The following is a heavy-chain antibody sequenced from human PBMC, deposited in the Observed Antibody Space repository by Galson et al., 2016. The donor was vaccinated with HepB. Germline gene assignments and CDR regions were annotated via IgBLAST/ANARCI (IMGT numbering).Heavy chain of an antibody. Sequence: SLRLSCAASGFTFSDWDFHWVRQAPGKGLGWVAVISKTGDKTFYGDSVKGRFTISRDNSKNTVDLQIHSLRSEDAAVYFCARDFKLGAPDYMDVWGKGTTVTVS. CDR2: ISKTGDKT. J-gene: IGHJ6*03. D-gene: IGHD1-26*01. CDR1: GFTFSDWD. V-gene: IGHV3-30-3*01. CDR3: ARDFKLGAPDYMDV.